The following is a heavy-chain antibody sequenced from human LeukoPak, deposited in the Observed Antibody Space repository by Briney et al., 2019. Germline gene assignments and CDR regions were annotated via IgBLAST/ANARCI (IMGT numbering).Heavy chain of an antibody. CDR2: INPNSGGT. Sequence: ASVKVSCKASGYTFTGYYMHWVRQAPGQGLEWMGWINPNSGGTNYAQKFQGRVTISADTSKNQFSLKLSSVTAADTAVYYCARVYYDFWSDYYYYYYYMDVWGKGTTVTVSS. V-gene: IGHV1-2*02. CDR1: GYTFTGYY. D-gene: IGHD3-3*01. CDR3: ARVYYDFWSDYYYYYYYMDV. J-gene: IGHJ6*03.